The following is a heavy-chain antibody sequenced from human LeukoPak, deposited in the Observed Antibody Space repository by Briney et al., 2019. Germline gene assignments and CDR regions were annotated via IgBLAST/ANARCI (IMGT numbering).Heavy chain of an antibody. J-gene: IGHJ4*02. V-gene: IGHV3-53*01. CDR3: ASALASPRWNFDL. CDR1: GFTVSPNY. D-gene: IGHD1-1*01. CDR2: IYNVGNT. Sequence: PGGSLRLSCAASGFTVSPNYVTWVRQAPGKGLEWVSVIYNVGNTYYADSVKGRFTISRDNSKNTVYLQMNSLRAEDTAVYYCASALASPRWNFDLWGQGTLVTVSS.